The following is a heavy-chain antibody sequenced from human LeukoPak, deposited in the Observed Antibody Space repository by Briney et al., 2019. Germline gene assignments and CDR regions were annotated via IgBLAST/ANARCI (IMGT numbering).Heavy chain of an antibody. CDR1: GYTFTELS. V-gene: IGHV1-24*01. CDR3: ATDPRVDGDWTGVYYYGMDV. CDR2: FDPEDGET. D-gene: IGHD3/OR15-3a*01. Sequence: ASVKVSCTVSGYTFTELSMHWVRQAPGKGLEWMGGFDPEDGETIYAQKFQGRVTMTEDTSTDTAYMELSSLRSEDTAVYYCATDPRVDGDWTGVYYYGMDVWGQGTTVTVSS. J-gene: IGHJ6*02.